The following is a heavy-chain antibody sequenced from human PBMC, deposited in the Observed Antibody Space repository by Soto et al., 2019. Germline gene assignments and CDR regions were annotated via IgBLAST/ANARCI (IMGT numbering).Heavy chain of an antibody. CDR3: ARLGDYYQAFDY. CDR2: IYYTATT. D-gene: IGHD3-22*01. J-gene: IGHJ4*01. Sequence: SETLSLTCTVSGSPISSYYWSWFRQPPGQGLEWVGYIYYTATTTYNPSLKSRVTVSVDTSKNQFSLKLRSVTAADTAVYYCARLGDYYQAFDYWGQGTLVTFSS. CDR1: GSPISSYY. V-gene: IGHV4-59*08.